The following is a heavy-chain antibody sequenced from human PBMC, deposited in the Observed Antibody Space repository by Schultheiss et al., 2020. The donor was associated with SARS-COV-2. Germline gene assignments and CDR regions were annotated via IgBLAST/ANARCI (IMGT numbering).Heavy chain of an antibody. Sequence: GESLKISCKGSGYSFTSYWIGWVRQMPGKGLEWMGIIYPGDSDTRYSPSFQGQVTISADKSSSTAYLQWSSLKASDTAMYYCARPPLGYCSSTSCYFDYWGQGTLVNVSS. V-gene: IGHV5-51*01. CDR3: ARPPLGYCSSTSCYFDY. D-gene: IGHD2-2*01. CDR2: IYPGDSDT. J-gene: IGHJ4*02. CDR1: GYSFTSYW.